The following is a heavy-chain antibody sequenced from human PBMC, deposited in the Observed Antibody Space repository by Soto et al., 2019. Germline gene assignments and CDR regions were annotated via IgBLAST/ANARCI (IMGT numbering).Heavy chain of an antibody. CDR3: ARAQGRGIAARPYYYYGMDV. J-gene: IGHJ6*02. CDR1: GGSISSGDYY. Sequence: SETLSLTCTVSGGSISSGDYYWSWIRQPPGKGLEWIGYIYYSGSTNYNPSLKSRVTISVDTSKNQFSLKLSSVTAADTAVYYCARAQGRGIAARPYYYYGMDVWGQGTTVTVSS. D-gene: IGHD6-6*01. V-gene: IGHV4-61*08. CDR2: IYYSGST.